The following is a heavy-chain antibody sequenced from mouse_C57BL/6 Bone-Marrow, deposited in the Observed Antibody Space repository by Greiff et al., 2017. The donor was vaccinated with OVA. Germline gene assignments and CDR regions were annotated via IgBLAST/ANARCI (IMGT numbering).Heavy chain of an antibody. CDR1: GYTFTNYW. CDR3: ARWGYYDYDGAWFAY. J-gene: IGHJ3*01. V-gene: IGHV1-63*01. Sequence: VQLQQSGAELVRPGTSVKMSCKASGYTFTNYWIGWAKQRPGHGLEWIGDIYPGGGYTNYNEKFKGKATLTADKSSSTAYMQLSSLTSEDSAVYYCARWGYYDYDGAWFAYWGQGTLVTVSA. D-gene: IGHD2-4*01. CDR2: IYPGGGYT.